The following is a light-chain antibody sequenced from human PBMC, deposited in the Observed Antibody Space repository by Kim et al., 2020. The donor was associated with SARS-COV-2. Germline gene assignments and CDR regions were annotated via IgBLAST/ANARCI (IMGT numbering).Light chain of an antibody. CDR2: AAS. J-gene: IGKJ3*01. Sequence: ASVGDRVTITCRTTPSNSSHLNWYQQKPGRAPKHLISAASTLQGGVPSRFSRSGYETDFTLTISSLQPEDFATYFCQQSYITPFTFGPGTKVDIK. CDR1: PSNSSH. CDR3: QQSYITPFT. V-gene: IGKV1-39*01.